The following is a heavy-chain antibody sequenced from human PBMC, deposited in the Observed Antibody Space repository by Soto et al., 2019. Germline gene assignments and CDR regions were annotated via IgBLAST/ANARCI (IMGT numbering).Heavy chain of an antibody. V-gene: IGHV4-61*01. CDR3: ARGSDSSGYEIDY. CDR1: GGSVSGSYY. D-gene: IGHD3-22*01. Sequence: SETLSLTCTVSGGSVSGSYYWSWIRQPPGKGLQWIGNIDSSGSTKYDPSLESRASMSVDTSKNQFSLTLKSVTATDTAVYYCARGSDSSGYEIDYWGQGTLVTVSS. CDR2: IDSSGST. J-gene: IGHJ4*02.